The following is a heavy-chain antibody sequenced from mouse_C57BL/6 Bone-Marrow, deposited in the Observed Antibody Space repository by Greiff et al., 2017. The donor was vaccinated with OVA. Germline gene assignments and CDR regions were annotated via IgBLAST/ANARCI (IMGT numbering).Heavy chain of an antibody. CDR3: TRFGGPMDY. V-gene: IGHV1-15*01. J-gene: IGHJ4*01. Sequence: VQLQQSGAELVRPGASVTLSCKASGYTFTDYEMHWVKQTPVHGLEWIGAIDPETGGTAYNQKCKGKAILTADKSSSTAYMELRSLTSEDSAVYYCTRFGGPMDYWGQGTSVTVSS. CDR2: IDPETGGT. CDR1: GYTFTDYE.